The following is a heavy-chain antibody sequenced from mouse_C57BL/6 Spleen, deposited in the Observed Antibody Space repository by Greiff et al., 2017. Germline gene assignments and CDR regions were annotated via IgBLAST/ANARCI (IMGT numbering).Heavy chain of an antibody. J-gene: IGHJ1*03. Sequence: QVQLQQPGAELVKPGASVKLSCKASGYTFTSYWMHWVKQRPGQGLEWIGMIHPNSGSINYNEKFKSKATLTVDKSSSTAYMQLSSLTSEDSAVYYCARTITTVVATGYFDVWGTGTTVTVSS. D-gene: IGHD1-1*01. CDR2: IHPNSGSI. CDR1: GYTFTSYW. CDR3: ARTITTVVATGYFDV. V-gene: IGHV1-64*01.